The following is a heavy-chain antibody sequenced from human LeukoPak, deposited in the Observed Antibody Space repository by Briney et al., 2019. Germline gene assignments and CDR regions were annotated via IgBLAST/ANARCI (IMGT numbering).Heavy chain of an antibody. J-gene: IGHJ4*02. V-gene: IGHV3-48*03. Sequence: PGGSLRLSCAASGFTLSSYELNWVRQAPGKGLEWVSYISSSGSTIYYADSVKGRFTISRDNAKNSLYLQMNSLRAEDTAVYYCARSIRLVVAAKGSVSPSDYWGQGTLVTVSS. CDR3: ARSIRLVVAAKGSVSPSDY. D-gene: IGHD2-15*01. CDR2: ISSSGSTI. CDR1: GFTLSSYE.